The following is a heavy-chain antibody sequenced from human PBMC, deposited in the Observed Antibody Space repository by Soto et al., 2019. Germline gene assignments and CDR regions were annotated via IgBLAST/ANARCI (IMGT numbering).Heavy chain of an antibody. V-gene: IGHV1-3*01. CDR2: INAGYGNT. Sequence: QVHLVQSGAEVRKPGASVKVSCKASGYTFSSYAMHWVRQAPEQRLEWMGWINAGYGNTKSSQKFQDRVTIARDTSASTDYMELTSLRSEDTAVYYCARDTGDGTYDFWGQGTLVTVSS. D-gene: IGHD7-27*01. CDR3: ARDTGDGTYDF. CDR1: GYTFSSYA. J-gene: IGHJ4*02.